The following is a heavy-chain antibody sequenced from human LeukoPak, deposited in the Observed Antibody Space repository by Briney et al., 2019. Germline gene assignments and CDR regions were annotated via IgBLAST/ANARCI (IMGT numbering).Heavy chain of an antibody. Sequence: PSVTVSFTCTVSGDSINSYYWLWLRQPPGQGRVWLGYFYYRRRTHYHPTLKSRVTISVDTSKHQFSMTLKAVPAADTAVYFCARGRWLPSAFDIGGEGTRVPVLS. V-gene: IGHV4-59*01. D-gene: IGHD5-24*01. CDR3: ARGRWLPSAFDI. CDR1: GDSINSYY. CDR2: FYYRRRT. J-gene: IGHJ3*02.